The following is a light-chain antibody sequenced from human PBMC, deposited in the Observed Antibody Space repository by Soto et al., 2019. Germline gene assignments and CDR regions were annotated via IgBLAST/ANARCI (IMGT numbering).Light chain of an antibody. CDR2: SNN. CDR3: AVWDDSLTGGV. V-gene: IGLV1-44*01. CDR1: SSNIGSNA. J-gene: IGLJ3*02. Sequence: QSVLTQPPSASGTPGQRVTISCSGSSSNIGSNAVNWYQQLPGTAPQLLIYSNNQRPSGVPDRFSGSKSGTSASLAISGLQSEDEADYYCAVWDDSLTGGVFGGGTKLTVL.